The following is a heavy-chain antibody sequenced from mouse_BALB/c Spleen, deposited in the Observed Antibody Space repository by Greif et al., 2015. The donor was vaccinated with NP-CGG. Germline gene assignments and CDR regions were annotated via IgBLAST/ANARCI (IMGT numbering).Heavy chain of an antibody. CDR1: GFTFSDYY. J-gene: IGHJ2*01. V-gene: IGHV5-12*02. D-gene: IGHD2-14*01. Sequence: EVQRVESGGGLVQPGGSLKLSCATSGFTFSDYYMYWVRQTPEKRLEWVAYISNGGGSTYYPDTVKGRFTISRDNAKNTLYLQMSRLKSEDPAMYYWARQYRYVFDYWGQGTTLTVSS. CDR2: ISNGGGST. CDR3: ARQYRYVFDY.